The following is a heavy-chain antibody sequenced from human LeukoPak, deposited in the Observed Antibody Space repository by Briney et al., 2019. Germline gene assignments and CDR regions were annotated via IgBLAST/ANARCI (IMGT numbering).Heavy chain of an antibody. Sequence: GGSLRLSRAASGFTFSSYAMHWVRQAPGKGLEWVAVISYDGSNKYYADSVKGRFTISRDNAKDSLYLQMNNLRAEDMAVYYCAKDNSGWFGHYFESWGQGTLVTVSS. CDR2: ISYDGSNK. V-gene: IGHV3-30-3*01. D-gene: IGHD6-19*01. CDR1: GFTFSSYA. CDR3: AKDNSGWFGHYFES. J-gene: IGHJ4*02.